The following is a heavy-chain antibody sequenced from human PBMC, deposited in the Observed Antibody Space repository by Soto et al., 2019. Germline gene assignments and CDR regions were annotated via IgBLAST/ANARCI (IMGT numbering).Heavy chain of an antibody. Sequence: QVQLQESGPGLVKPSQTLSLTCTVSGDSISVGYYWSWIRQHPGKGLEWIGYVSPSGTTYYNPSLKSRVSISTDTSKNQFSLEVSSVTAADTAVYYCARGRGSYGMDVWGQGTTVTVSS. J-gene: IGHJ6*02. CDR3: ARGRGSYGMDV. V-gene: IGHV4-31*03. CDR1: GDSISVGYY. CDR2: VSPSGTT.